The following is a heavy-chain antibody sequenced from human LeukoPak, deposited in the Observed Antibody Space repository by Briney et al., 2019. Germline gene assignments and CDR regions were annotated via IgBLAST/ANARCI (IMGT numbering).Heavy chain of an antibody. D-gene: IGHD6-19*01. V-gene: IGHV1-2*06. Sequence: GASVKVSCKASGYTFTGYYMHWVRQAPGQGLEWMGRINPNSGGTNYAQKFQGRVTMTRDTSISTAYMELSRLRSDDTAVYYCARLIAVAGRDFDYWGQGTLVTVSS. CDR2: INPNSGGT. J-gene: IGHJ4*02. CDR1: GYTFTGYY. CDR3: ARLIAVAGRDFDY.